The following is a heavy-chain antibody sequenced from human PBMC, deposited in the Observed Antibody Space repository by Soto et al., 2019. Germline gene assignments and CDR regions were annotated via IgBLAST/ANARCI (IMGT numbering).Heavy chain of an antibody. CDR2: ISNDGSNE. CDR3: ANIYSGSFDY. J-gene: IGHJ4*02. D-gene: IGHD1-26*01. Sequence: GGSLRLSGAGSGFTCRWFGMNWVRQAPGKGLEWVARISNDGSNEYYVDTVKGRFTISRDNSKNTLYLQMNSLRAEDTAVYYCANIYSGSFDYWGQGTLVTVSS. CDR1: GFTCRWFG. V-gene: IGHV3-30*18.